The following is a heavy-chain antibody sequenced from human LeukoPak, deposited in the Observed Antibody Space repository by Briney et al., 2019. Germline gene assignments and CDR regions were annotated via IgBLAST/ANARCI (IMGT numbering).Heavy chain of an antibody. D-gene: IGHD3-10*01. CDR3: ARHFGGIDY. CDR1: GSTFTTYW. J-gene: IGHJ4*02. Sequence: GASLQISCQGSGSTFTTYWIGWVRQMPGKGLEWMGIIYPGDSDTRYSPSFQGQVTISADKSINTAYLQWSSLKASDTAMYYCARHFGGIDYWGQGTLVTVSS. V-gene: IGHV5-51*01. CDR2: IYPGDSDT.